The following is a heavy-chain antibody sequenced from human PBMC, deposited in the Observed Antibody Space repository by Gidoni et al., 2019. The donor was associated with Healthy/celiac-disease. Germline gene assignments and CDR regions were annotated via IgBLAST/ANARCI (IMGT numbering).Heavy chain of an antibody. J-gene: IGHJ4*02. V-gene: IGHV1-69*04. Sequence: QVQLVQSGAEVKKPGSSVKVSCKASGGTFSSYAISWVRQAPGQGLEWMGRIIPILGIANYEQKFQGRVTITADKSTSTAYMELSSLRSEDTAVYYCARDLIDGGNPFFDYWGQGTLVTVSS. D-gene: IGHD2-15*01. CDR1: GGTFSSYA. CDR2: IIPILGIA. CDR3: ARDLIDGGNPFFDY.